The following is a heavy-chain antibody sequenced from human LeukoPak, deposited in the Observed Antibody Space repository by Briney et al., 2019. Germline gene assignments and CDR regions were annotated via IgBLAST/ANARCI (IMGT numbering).Heavy chain of an antibody. CDR2: ITVYNGNT. Sequence: ASVKVSCKASGYTFTSYGISWVRQAPGQGLEWMGWITVYNGNTNYAQKFQGRVIMTTDTSTSTAYMELRSLRSDDTAVYYCARDLKMGYSSGRYSWGTGSSNDYWGQGTLVTVSS. CDR1: GYTFTSYG. J-gene: IGHJ4*02. D-gene: IGHD6-19*01. CDR3: ARDLKMGYSSGRYSWGTGSSNDY. V-gene: IGHV1-18*01.